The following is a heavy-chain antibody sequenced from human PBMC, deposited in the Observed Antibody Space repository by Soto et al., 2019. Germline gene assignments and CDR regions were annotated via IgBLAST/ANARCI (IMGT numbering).Heavy chain of an antibody. Sequence: PGGSLRVSCAASGFNVGAFAVNWVRQAPGKGLEWVSGISVSDAFIYYADSVRGRFSISRDASENILYLQMNSLRVDDTALYYCTRETVAGITGLDYWGPGTLVPVSS. J-gene: IGHJ4*02. CDR3: TRETVAGITGLDY. CDR2: ISVSDAFI. V-gene: IGHV3-23*01. CDR1: GFNVGAFA. D-gene: IGHD1-20*01.